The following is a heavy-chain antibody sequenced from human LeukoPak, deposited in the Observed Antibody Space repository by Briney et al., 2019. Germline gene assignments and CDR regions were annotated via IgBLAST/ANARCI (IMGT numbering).Heavy chain of an antibody. J-gene: IGHJ4*02. CDR2: IGPNGAST. V-gene: IGHV3-64D*06. CDR1: GFTFSNHF. Sequence: PGGSLRLSCSTSGFTFSNHFMHWVRQAPGKGLEYVSSIGPNGASTLYADSVKGRFTISGDNSKNALYLQLTSLRLEDTALYYCVKDLTGTWSFDYWGQGTLVTVSS. CDR3: VKDLTGTWSFDY. D-gene: IGHD3-9*01.